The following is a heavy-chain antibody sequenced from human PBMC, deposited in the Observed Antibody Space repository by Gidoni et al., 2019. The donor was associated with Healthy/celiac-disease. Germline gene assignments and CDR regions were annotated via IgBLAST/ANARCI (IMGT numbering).Heavy chain of an antibody. J-gene: IGHJ5*02. Sequence: QVQLQQWGAGLLKPSETLSLTCAVYGGSFSGYYWSWIRQPPGKGLEWIGEINHSGSTNYNPSLKSRVTISVDTSKNQFSLKLSSVTAADTAVYYCARGRIVVAQFDPWGQGTLVTVSS. CDR1: GGSFSGYY. CDR2: INHSGST. D-gene: IGHD2-21*01. CDR3: ARGRIVVAQFDP. V-gene: IGHV4-34*01.